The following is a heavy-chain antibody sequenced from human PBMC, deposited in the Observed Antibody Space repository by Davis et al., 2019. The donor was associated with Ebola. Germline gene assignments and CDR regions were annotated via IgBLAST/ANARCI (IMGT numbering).Heavy chain of an antibody. CDR2: ISAYNGNT. V-gene: IGHV1-18*04. J-gene: IGHJ3*02. D-gene: IGHD2-2*01. CDR1: GYTFTGYY. Sequence: ASVKVSCKASGYTFTGYYMHWVRQAPGQGLEWMGWISAYNGNTNYAQKLQGRVTMTTDTSTSTAYMELSSLRSEDTAVYYCARGRVVPAAMATFDIWGQGTMVTVSS. CDR3: ARGRVVPAAMATFDI.